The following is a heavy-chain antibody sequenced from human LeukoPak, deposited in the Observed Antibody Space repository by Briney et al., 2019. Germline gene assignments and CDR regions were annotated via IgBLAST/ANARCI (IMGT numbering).Heavy chain of an antibody. V-gene: IGHV1-2*02. CDR3: ARDLEGLERNFDH. Sequence: ASVKVSCKASGYTFTGYYMHCLRQAPGHGLEWMGWINPDIGGTKSAQKFQARVTMTRDTSISTAYMELSRLRSDHTAVYYCARDLEGLERNFDHLGQGTLVTVSP. D-gene: IGHD1-1*01. CDR1: GYTFTGYY. CDR2: INPDIGGT. J-gene: IGHJ4*02.